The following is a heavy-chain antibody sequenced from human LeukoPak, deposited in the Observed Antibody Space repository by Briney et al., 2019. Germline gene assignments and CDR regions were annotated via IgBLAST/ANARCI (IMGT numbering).Heavy chain of an antibody. CDR2: IYPGDSDT. Sequence: HGASLKISCKGSGYSFTSYWIGWVRQMPGKGLEWMGIIYPGDSDTRYSPSFQGQVTISADKSISTAYLQWSSLKASDTAMYYCARQGRDGYNSFDYWGQGTLVTVSS. CDR1: GYSFTSYW. CDR3: ARQGRDGYNSFDY. J-gene: IGHJ4*02. D-gene: IGHD5-24*01. V-gene: IGHV5-51*01.